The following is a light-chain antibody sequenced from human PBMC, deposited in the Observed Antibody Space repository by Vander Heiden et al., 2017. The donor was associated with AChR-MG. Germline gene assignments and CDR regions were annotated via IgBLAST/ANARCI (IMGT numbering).Light chain of an antibody. CDR1: SSDVGGYNY. Sequence: QSALTQPASVSGSPGQSITISCTGTSSDVGGYNYVSWYQQHPGKAPKIMIYDVSKRPSGVSNRFSGSKSGNTAARTISGLQAEDEADYYCSSYTSSSTLAVFGGGTKLTVL. V-gene: IGLV2-14*01. CDR3: SSYTSSSTLAV. CDR2: DVS. J-gene: IGLJ3*02.